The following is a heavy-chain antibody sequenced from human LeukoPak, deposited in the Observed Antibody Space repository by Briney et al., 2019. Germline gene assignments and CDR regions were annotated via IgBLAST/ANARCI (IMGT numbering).Heavy chain of an antibody. Sequence: GASVKVSCKASGYTFTGYYMHWVRQAPGQRLEWMGRINPNSGGTNYAQKFQGRVTMTRDTSISTAYMELSRLRSDDTAVYYCARDSAAGLDYDFWSGYSTNWFDPWGQGTLVTVSS. J-gene: IGHJ5*02. CDR2: INPNSGGT. V-gene: IGHV1-2*06. CDR3: ARDSAAGLDYDFWSGYSTNWFDP. CDR1: GYTFTGYY. D-gene: IGHD3-3*01.